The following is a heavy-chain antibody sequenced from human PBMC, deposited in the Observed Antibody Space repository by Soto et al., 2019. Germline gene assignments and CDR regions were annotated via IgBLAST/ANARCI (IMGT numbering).Heavy chain of an antibody. CDR3: AKGKKNMYSSGWYLYYGMDV. V-gene: IGHV3-30*18. Sequence: AGGSLRLSCAASGFTFSSYGMHWVRQAPGKGLEWVAVISYDGSNKYYADSVKGRFTISRDNSKNTLYLQMNSLRAEDTAVYYCAKGKKNMYSSGWYLYYGMDVWGQGTTVTVSS. CDR1: GFTFSSYG. D-gene: IGHD6-19*01. CDR2: ISYDGSNK. J-gene: IGHJ6*02.